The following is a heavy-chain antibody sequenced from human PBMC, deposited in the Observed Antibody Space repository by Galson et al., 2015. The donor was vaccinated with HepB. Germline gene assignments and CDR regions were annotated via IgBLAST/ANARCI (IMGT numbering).Heavy chain of an antibody. CDR2: TYYRSKWYS. Sequence: CAISGDSVSSTTAAWNWLRQSPSRGLEWLGRTYYRSKWYSEYGPSVRSRITVNPDTSRNQSSLQLISLTPEDTAVYYCARGDGYSFDYWAQGTLVTVSS. CDR3: ARGDGYSFDY. J-gene: IGHJ4*02. CDR1: GDSVSSTTAA. V-gene: IGHV6-1*01. D-gene: IGHD5-24*01.